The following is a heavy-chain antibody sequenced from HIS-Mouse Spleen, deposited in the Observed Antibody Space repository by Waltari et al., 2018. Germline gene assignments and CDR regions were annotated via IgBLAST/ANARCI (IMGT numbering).Heavy chain of an antibody. D-gene: IGHD6-13*01. J-gene: IGHJ2*01. V-gene: IGHV4-39*07. CDR2: SYYSCST. CDR3: AREIPYSSSWYDWYFDL. Sequence: QLQLQESGPGLVKPSETLSLTCTVSGGSISSSSYYWGWIRQPPGKGLVWIGSSYYSCSTYYNPSLKSRVTISVDTSKNQFSLKLSSVTAADTAVYYCAREIPYSSSWYDWYFDLWGRGTLVTVSS. CDR1: GGSISSSSYY.